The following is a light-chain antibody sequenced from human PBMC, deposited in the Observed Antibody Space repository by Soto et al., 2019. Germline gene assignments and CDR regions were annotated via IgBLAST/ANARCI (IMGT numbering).Light chain of an antibody. CDR1: QTVRNNY. CDR2: DAS. CDR3: QQFSSYPLT. V-gene: IGKV3-20*01. J-gene: IGKJ4*01. Sequence: EVVLTQSPGTLSLSPGERATLSCRASQTVRNNYLAWYQQKPGQAPRLLIYDASSRATGIPDRFSGGGSGTDSTLTISRLEPEDFAVYYCQQFSSYPLTFGGGTKVDI.